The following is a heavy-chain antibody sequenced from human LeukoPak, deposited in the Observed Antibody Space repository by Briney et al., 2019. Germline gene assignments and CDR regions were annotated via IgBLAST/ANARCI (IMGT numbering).Heavy chain of an antibody. Sequence: SETLSLTCTVSGGSISSYHWTWIRQAPGKGLEWIGYIYYSGSTNYNPSLKSRVTISVDTSKNQLSLNLNSVTAADAAVYYCTRASRGYSYGFAEYWGQGTLVTVSS. CDR3: TRASRGYSYGFAEY. V-gene: IGHV4-59*01. CDR1: GGSISSYH. D-gene: IGHD5-18*01. J-gene: IGHJ4*02. CDR2: IYYSGST.